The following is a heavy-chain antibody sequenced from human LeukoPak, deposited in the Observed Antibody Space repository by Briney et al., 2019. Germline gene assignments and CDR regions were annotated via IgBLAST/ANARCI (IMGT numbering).Heavy chain of an antibody. D-gene: IGHD1-20*01. V-gene: IGHV3-23*01. CDR2: ISSSGGST. CDR3: AKNRGNWYYFDY. Sequence: GGSLRLSCAASGFTFSSYAMNWVRQAPGKGLEWVSVISSSGGSTYYADSVKGRFTISRDNSKNTLYLQMNSLGADDTAVYYCAKNRGNWYYFDYWGQGTLVTVSS. J-gene: IGHJ4*02. CDR1: GFTFSSYA.